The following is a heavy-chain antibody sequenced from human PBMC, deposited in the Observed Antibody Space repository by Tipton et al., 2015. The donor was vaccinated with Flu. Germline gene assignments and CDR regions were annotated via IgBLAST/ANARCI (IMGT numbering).Heavy chain of an antibody. CDR3: AREGRIPYVLRYFDWLLHQYYFDY. CDR1: GGSFSGYY. D-gene: IGHD3-9*01. CDR2: INHSGST. Sequence: LRLSCAVYGGSFSGYYWSWIRQPPGKGLEWIGEINHSGSTNYNPSLKSRVTISVDTSKNQFSLKLSSVTAADTAVYYCAREGRIPYVLRYFDWLLHQYYFDYWGQGTLVTVSS. V-gene: IGHV4-34*01. J-gene: IGHJ4*02.